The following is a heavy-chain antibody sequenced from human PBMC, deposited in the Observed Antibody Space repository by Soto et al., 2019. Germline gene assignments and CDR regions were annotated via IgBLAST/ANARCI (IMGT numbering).Heavy chain of an antibody. CDR3: TRPSGAAFDI. CDR1: GFTFSGSA. D-gene: IGHD3-10*01. CDR2: IRSKANSYAT. J-gene: IGHJ3*02. V-gene: IGHV3-73*02. Sequence: EVQLVESGGGLVQPGGSLKLSCAASGFTFSGSAMHWVRQASGKGLEWVGRIRSKANSYATAYAASVKGRFTISRDDSKTTAYLQMNSLKTEDTAVYYCTRPSGAAFDIWGQGTMVTVSS.